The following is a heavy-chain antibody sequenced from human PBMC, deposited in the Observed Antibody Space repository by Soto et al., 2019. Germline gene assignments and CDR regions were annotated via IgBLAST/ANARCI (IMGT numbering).Heavy chain of an antibody. D-gene: IGHD2-2*01. CDR3: AKRSVVIPSDIAGYFYMDV. Sequence: GESLKISCVASGFTFSRFAMSWVRQAAGKGLEWVSLISGSGDITYNADSVKGRFTISRDNSKNTLYLQMNSLRAEDTAVYYCAKRSVVIPSDIAGYFYMDVWGKGTTVTVSS. CDR2: ISGSGDIT. CDR1: GFTFSRFA. V-gene: IGHV3-23*01. J-gene: IGHJ6*03.